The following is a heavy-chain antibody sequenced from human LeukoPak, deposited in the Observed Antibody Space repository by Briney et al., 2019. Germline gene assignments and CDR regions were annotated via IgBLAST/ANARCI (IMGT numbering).Heavy chain of an antibody. D-gene: IGHD1-26*01. CDR1: EFTFSNYA. J-gene: IGHJ4*02. V-gene: IGHV3-23*01. CDR2: ISGRGGST. CDR3: AKEYSGHFSPFPSYFDY. Sequence: AGGSLRLSCAASEFTFSNYAMNCVRQAPGKGLEWVSAISGRGGSTYYADSVKGRFTISRDNSKNTLYLQMNSLRAEDTAVYYCAKEYSGHFSPFPSYFDYWGQGTLVTVSS.